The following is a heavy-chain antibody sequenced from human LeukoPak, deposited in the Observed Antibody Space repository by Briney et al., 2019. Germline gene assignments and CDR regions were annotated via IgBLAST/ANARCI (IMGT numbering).Heavy chain of an antibody. CDR3: ARDWGVSSGGDAFHL. V-gene: IGHV3-21*04. CDR1: GFTFSSYS. Sequence: GGSLRLSCAASGFTFSSYSMNWVRQAPGKGLEWVSSISSSSSYIYYADSVKGRFTISRDNAKNTLYLQMNSLRVEDTAVYFCARDWGVSSGGDAFHLWGQGTRVIVSS. J-gene: IGHJ3*01. CDR2: ISSSSSYI. D-gene: IGHD3-3*01.